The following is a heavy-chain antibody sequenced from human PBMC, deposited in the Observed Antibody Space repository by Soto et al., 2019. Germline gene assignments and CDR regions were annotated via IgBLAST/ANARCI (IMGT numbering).Heavy chain of an antibody. CDR3: ARGLDGGNSAWFDP. J-gene: IGHJ5*02. Sequence: QVQLQESGPGLVKPSQTLSLTCTVSGGSISSGGYYWSWIRQHPGKGLEWIGYIYYSGSTYYNPSLKSLVTISVDTSKNQYSLKLSSVTAADTAVYYCARGLDGGNSAWFDPWGQGTLVTVSS. CDR2: IYYSGST. V-gene: IGHV4-31*01. CDR1: GGSISSGGYY. D-gene: IGHD2-21*02.